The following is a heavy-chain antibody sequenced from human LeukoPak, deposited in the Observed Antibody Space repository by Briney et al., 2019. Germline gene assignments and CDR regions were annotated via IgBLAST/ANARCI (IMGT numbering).Heavy chain of an antibody. CDR2: VHYSDNS. J-gene: IGHJ3*02. V-gene: IGHV4-59*01. CDR3: ARDRRSEAQHAFDI. D-gene: IGHD1-1*01. Sequence: VKPSETLSLTCSVSSGSISSDLWSWIRQPPGKGLEWIAYVHYSDNSNFNPSLKSRVTISLDTSKNQFSLRLSSVTAADTAVYYCARDRRSEAQHAFDIWGLGTMVTVSS. CDR1: SGSISSDL.